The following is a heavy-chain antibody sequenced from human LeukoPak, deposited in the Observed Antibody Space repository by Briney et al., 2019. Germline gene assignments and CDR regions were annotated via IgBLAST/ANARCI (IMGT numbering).Heavy chain of an antibody. J-gene: IGHJ3*02. CDR1: GYTFTSYY. CDR2: IHTTVGDA. CDR3: ARYGFSSVWQGGWHAFDI. V-gene: IGHV1-46*01. D-gene: IGHD6-25*01. Sequence: AGVKVSCKGSGYTFTSYYLHRVRQAPAQGLEWMGIIHTTVGDATYAQKCQGTVSMTREMSTGTVYMDLSSQRTEDTAVYYCARYGFSSVWQGGWHAFDIWGQGTTVTVSS.